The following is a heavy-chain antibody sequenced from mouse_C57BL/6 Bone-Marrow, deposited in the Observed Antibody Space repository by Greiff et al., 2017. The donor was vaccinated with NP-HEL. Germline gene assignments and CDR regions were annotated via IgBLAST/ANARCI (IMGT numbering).Heavy chain of an antibody. D-gene: IGHD3-2*02. Sequence: QVQLQQPGAELVKPGASVKLSCKASGYTFTSYWMQWVKQRPGQGLEWIGEIDPSDSYTNYNPKFKGKATLTVDTSSSTAYMQLSSLTSEDSAVYYCARDSSSGFFAYWGQGTLVTVSA. CDR3: ARDSSSGFFAY. V-gene: IGHV1-50*01. J-gene: IGHJ3*01. CDR1: GYTFTSYW. CDR2: IDPSDSYT.